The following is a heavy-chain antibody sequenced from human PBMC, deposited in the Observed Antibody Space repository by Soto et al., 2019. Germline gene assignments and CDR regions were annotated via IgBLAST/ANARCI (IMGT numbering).Heavy chain of an antibody. D-gene: IGHD6-6*01. CDR2: IYYSGST. CDR3: ARGHYSSSHDY. V-gene: IGHV4-31*03. J-gene: IGHJ4*02. Sequence: SETLSLTCTVSGGSISGGGYYWSWIRQHPGKGLEWIGYIYYSGSTYYSPSLKSRVTISVDTSKNQFALKLSSVTAADTSVYYCARGHYSSSHDYWGQGTLVTVSS. CDR1: GGSISGGGYY.